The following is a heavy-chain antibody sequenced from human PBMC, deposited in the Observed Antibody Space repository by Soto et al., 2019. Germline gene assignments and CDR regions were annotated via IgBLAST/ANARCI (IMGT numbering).Heavy chain of an antibody. Sequence: QLVESGGGLVQPGESLRLSCAASGFTFSYYWMHWVRQAPGKGLVWVSRVHSDGSSTTYADSVKGRFTISRDNARNTVYLQMNSLRADDTAVYYCARGDRGAFDMWGQGTVVTVSS. CDR1: GFTFSYYW. CDR3: ARGDRGAFDM. V-gene: IGHV3-74*01. D-gene: IGHD1-26*01. J-gene: IGHJ3*02. CDR2: VHSDGSST.